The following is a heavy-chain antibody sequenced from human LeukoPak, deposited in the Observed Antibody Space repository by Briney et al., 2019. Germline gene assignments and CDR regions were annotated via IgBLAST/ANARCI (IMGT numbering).Heavy chain of an antibody. D-gene: IGHD6-19*01. CDR2: VYSGGPT. J-gene: IGHJ4*02. V-gene: IGHV3-66*01. CDR3: ARGHSSGSYYFDS. CDR1: GFTFSSYA. Sequence: GGSLRLSCAASGFTFSSYAMSWVRQAPGKGLEWVSVVYSGGPTYYADSVKDRFVISRDNSKNTLYLQMNSLRAEDTAVYFCARGHSSGSYYFDSWGQGTLVTVSS.